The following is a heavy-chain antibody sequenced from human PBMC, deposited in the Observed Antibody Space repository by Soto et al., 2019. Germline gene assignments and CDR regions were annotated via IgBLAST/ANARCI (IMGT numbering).Heavy chain of an antibody. CDR3: AVDDYGDYFDWFDP. CDR1: GGTFSSYT. D-gene: IGHD4-17*01. V-gene: IGHV1-69*02. Sequence: QVQLVQSGAEVKKPGSSVKVSCKASGGTFSSYTISWVRQAPGQGLEWMGRIIPILGIANYAQKFQGRVTITADKSTSTAYMELSSLRSEDTAVYYCAVDDYGDYFDWFDPWGQGTLVTVSS. CDR2: IIPILGIA. J-gene: IGHJ5*02.